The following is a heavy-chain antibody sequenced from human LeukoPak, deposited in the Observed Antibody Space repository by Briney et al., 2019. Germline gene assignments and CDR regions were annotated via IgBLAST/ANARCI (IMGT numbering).Heavy chain of an antibody. CDR1: GFTFSSYG. CDR3: AKCGISSGWYFDY. D-gene: IGHD6-19*01. Sequence: GGSLRLSCAASGFTFSSYGMHWVRQAPGKGLEWVAVISYDGSNKYYADSVKGRFTISRDNSKNTLYLQMNSLRAEDTAVYYCAKCGISSGWYFDYWGQGTLVTVSS. J-gene: IGHJ4*02. CDR2: ISYDGSNK. V-gene: IGHV3-30*18.